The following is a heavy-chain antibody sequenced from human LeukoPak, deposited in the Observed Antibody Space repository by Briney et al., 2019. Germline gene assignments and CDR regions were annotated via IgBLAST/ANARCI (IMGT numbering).Heavy chain of an antibody. CDR2: INPNSGGT. D-gene: IGHD3-22*01. CDR1: GYTFTGYY. J-gene: IGHJ3*02. CDR3: ARRYYYDSSGYYPLEAFDI. Sequence: SSVKVSCKASGYTFTGYYMHWVRQAPGQGLEWMGWINPNSGGTNYAQKFQGRVTMTRDTSISTAYMELSRLRSDDTAVYYCARRYYYDSSGYYPLEAFDIWGQGTMVTVSS. V-gene: IGHV1-2*02.